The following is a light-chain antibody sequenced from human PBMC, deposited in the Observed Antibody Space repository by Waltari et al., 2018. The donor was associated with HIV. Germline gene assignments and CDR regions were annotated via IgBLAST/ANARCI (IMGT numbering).Light chain of an antibody. J-gene: IGLJ3*02. CDR1: SANIGNT. CDR2: RDN. Sequence: QSVLTPPPSASGTPGQRVTISCSGSSANIGNTVYWYQQLPGTAPKVLIYRDNQRPSGVPDRFSGSRSGTSASLDVSGLRSEDEATYFCAAWDDILSGWVFGGGTKLTVL. CDR3: AAWDDILSGWV. V-gene: IGLV1-47*01.